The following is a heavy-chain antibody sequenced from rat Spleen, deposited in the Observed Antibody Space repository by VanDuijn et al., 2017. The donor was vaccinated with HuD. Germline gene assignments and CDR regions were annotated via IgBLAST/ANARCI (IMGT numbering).Heavy chain of an antibody. CDR3: ARHGYNSYFDY. Sequence: EVQLVESGGGLVQPGRSLKVSCAASGFTFSDYYMAWVRQAPTKGLEWVATISSDGRRNYYRDSVKGRLTISRDNAKTSLYLQMDSLRSADTATYYCARHGYNSYFDYWGQGVMVTVSS. CDR2: ISSDGRRN. V-gene: IGHV5-7*01. D-gene: IGHD1-9*01. CDR1: GFTFSDYY. J-gene: IGHJ2*01.